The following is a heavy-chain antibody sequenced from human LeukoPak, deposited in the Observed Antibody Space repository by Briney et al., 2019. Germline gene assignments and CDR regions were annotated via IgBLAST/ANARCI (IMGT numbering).Heavy chain of an antibody. Sequence: GGSLRLSCAASGGSVSSNYRTWVRQAPGKGLEWVSVIHSGGRAYYADSVKGRFTTSGDNSKNTLDLQMNSLSVEDTAVYYCVGVETITMVRGASGDVWGKGTTVTVSS. CDR3: VGVETITMVRGASGDV. CDR1: GGSVSSNY. J-gene: IGHJ6*04. D-gene: IGHD3-10*01. V-gene: IGHV3-66*02. CDR2: IHSGGRA.